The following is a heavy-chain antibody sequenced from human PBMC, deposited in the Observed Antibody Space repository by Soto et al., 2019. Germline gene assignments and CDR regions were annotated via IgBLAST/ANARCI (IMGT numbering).Heavy chain of an antibody. V-gene: IGHV3-23*01. D-gene: IGHD3-9*01. CDR3: AKDPELRQFDWLFGDYYFDY. CDR1: GFTFTSYA. Sequence: EVQLLESGGGLVQPGGSLRLSCAASGFTFTSYALSWVRQAPGKGLEWVSSISISGSDTYYADSVKGRFTISRDNSKNTLYLQMNSLRAEDTAVYYCAKDPELRQFDWLFGDYYFDYWGQGTLVTVSS. CDR2: ISISGSDT. J-gene: IGHJ4*02.